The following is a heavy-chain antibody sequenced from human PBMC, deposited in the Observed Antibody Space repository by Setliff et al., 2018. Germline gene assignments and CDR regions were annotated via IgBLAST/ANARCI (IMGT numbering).Heavy chain of an antibody. CDR1: GFSFSTYT. J-gene: IGHJ4*02. V-gene: IGHV3-21*01. D-gene: IGHD2-15*01. CDR3: ARTCSGSGCYAGLES. CDR2: ISWNSYHI. Sequence: GSLRLSCAASGFSFSTYTMNWVRQAPGGGLEWVSGISWNSYHIDYAGSVRGRFTISRDNAKNTLYLQMNSLRPEDTAVYYCARTCSGSGCYAGLESWGQGTPVPVSS.